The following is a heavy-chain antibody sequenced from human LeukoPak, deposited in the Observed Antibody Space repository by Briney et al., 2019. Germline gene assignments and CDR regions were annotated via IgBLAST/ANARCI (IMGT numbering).Heavy chain of an antibody. CDR3: ARDFYGSGSYPAY. CDR1: GFTFGSYA. CDR2: ISYDGSNK. J-gene: IGHJ4*02. Sequence: PGRSLRLSCAASGFTFGSYAMHWVRQAPGKGLEWVAVISYDGSNKYYADSVKGRFTISRDNSKNTLYLQMNSLRAEDTAVYYCARDFYGSGSYPAYWGQGTLVTVSS. V-gene: IGHV3-30-3*01. D-gene: IGHD3-10*01.